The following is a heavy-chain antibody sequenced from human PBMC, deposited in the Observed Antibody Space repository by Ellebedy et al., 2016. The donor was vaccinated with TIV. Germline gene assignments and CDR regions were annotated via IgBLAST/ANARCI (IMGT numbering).Heavy chain of an antibody. CDR1: GFTFSSYD. CDR3: AKEVYVAGTLYLDH. CDR2: IGTAGDT. V-gene: IGHV3-13*01. J-gene: IGHJ4*02. Sequence: GESLKISCAASGFTFSSYDMHWVRQVTGKGLEWVSAIGTAGDTYYPGSVKGRFTISRENAKNSLYLQMNSLRAEDTAVYYCAKEVYVAGTLYLDHWGQGSLVTVSS. D-gene: IGHD6-19*01.